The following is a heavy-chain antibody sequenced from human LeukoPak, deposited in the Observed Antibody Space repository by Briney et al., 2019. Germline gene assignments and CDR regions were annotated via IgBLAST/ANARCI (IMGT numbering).Heavy chain of an antibody. D-gene: IGHD3-16*01. CDR3: ARSHYDNSAFDI. J-gene: IGHJ3*02. CDR1: GFTFSSYS. Sequence: GGSLRLSCAASGFTFSSYSMNWVRQAPGKGLEWVSSISSSSSYIYYADSVKGRFTISRDNAKNSLYLQVNSLRSEDTAVYYCARSHYDNSAFDIWGQGTMVTVSS. V-gene: IGHV3-21*04. CDR2: ISSSSSYI.